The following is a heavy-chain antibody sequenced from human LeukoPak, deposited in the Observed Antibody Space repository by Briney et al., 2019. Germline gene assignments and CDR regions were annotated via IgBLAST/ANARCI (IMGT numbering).Heavy chain of an antibody. V-gene: IGHV4-34*01. J-gene: IGHJ4*02. D-gene: IGHD1-26*01. CDR2: INHSGST. CDR1: GGSFSGYY. CDR3: ARGSVGATNGDQYYFDY. Sequence: SETLSLTCAVYGGSFSGYYWSWIRQPPGKGLEWIGEINHSGSTNYNPSLKSRVTISVDTSKNQFSLKLSSVTAADTAVYYCARGSVGATNGDQYYFDYWGQGPLVTVSS.